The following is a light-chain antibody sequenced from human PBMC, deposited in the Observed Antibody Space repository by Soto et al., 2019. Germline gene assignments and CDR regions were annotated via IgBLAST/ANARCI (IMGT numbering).Light chain of an antibody. CDR3: RHRSSKWPIT. CDR2: DAA. Sequence: IHMTQSPSTLSASVGDRVTITCRASQSISIWLAWYQQKTGKAPKLLIYDAASLESGVPSRFSGSGSGTEFTLTISSLEPEDFVVYYCRHRSSKWPITFGGGTQVEIK. V-gene: IGKV1-5*01. CDR1: QSISIW. J-gene: IGKJ4*01.